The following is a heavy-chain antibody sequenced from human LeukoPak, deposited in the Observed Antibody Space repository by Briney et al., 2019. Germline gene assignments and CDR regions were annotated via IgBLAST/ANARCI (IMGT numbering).Heavy chain of an antibody. CDR3: AREVTAVDY. Sequence: GGSLRLSCAASGFTFSSYDMNWVRQAPGKGLEWVSYVSGSSSTIFYADSVKGRFTISRDNAKNSVYLQVNSLRAEDTAVYYCAREVTAVDYWGQGTLVTVSS. CDR1: GFTFSSYD. J-gene: IGHJ4*02. D-gene: IGHD2-21*02. V-gene: IGHV3-48*01. CDR2: VSGSSSTI.